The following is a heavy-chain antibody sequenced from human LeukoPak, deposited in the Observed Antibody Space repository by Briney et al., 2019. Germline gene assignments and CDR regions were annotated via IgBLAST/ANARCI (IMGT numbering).Heavy chain of an antibody. V-gene: IGHV3-48*03. J-gene: IGHJ4*02. Sequence: GGSLRLSCAASGFTFSSYEMNWVRQAPGKGLEWVSYISSSGSTIYYADSVKGRFTISRDNARNSLYLQMNSLRAEDTAVYYCAREEGAAAGYWGQGTLVTVSS. CDR2: ISSSGSTI. CDR1: GFTFSSYE. CDR3: AREEGAAAGY. D-gene: IGHD6-13*01.